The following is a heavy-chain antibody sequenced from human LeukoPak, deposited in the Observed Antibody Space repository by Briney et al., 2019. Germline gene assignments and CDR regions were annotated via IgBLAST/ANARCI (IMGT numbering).Heavy chain of an antibody. D-gene: IGHD2-15*01. CDR2: IRSDESSK. CDR3: AKDLGVDLLGDAFDS. CDR1: GFNFSSYG. V-gene: IGHV3-30*02. J-gene: IGHJ3*02. Sequence: GGSLRLSCSASGFNFSSYGMNWVRQAPGKGLEWLAFIRSDESSKYYADSMKGRFTISRDKSKNTLYLQMNSLRVDDTALYYCAKDLGVDLLGDAFDSWGQGTMVTVSS.